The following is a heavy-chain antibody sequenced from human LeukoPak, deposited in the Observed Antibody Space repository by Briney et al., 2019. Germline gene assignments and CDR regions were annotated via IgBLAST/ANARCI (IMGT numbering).Heavy chain of an antibody. CDR3: ARQGAGVPFDY. CDR1: GGSVSNFH. J-gene: IGHJ4*02. V-gene: IGHV4-59*08. Sequence: PSETLSLTCTVSGGSVSNFHWSWIRQPPGKGLEWIGYIYYSGSTNYNPSLKSRVTISVDTSKNQFSLKLSSVTAADTAVYYCARQGAGVPFDYWGRGTLVTVSS. CDR2: IYYSGST. D-gene: IGHD3-10*01.